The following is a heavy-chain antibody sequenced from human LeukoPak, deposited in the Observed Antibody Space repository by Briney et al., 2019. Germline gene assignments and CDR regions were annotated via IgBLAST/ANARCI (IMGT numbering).Heavy chain of an antibody. D-gene: IGHD3-10*01. J-gene: IGHJ5*02. Sequence: GGSLRLTCAASGFTVSGTYMDWVRQAPGKGLVWVSVIYGGGDTVYADSVKGRFTISRDNSKNSLRTEDSAVYYGARYRAGTQSWVEFDLWGQGTLVTVSS. V-gene: IGHV3-66*02. CDR3: ARYRAGTQSWVEFDL. CDR2: IYGGGDT. CDR1: GFTVSGTY.